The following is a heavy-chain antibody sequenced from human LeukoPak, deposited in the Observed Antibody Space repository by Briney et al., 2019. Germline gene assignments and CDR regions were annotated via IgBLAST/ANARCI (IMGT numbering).Heavy chain of an antibody. D-gene: IGHD6-19*01. J-gene: IGHJ4*02. Sequence: SQTLSLTCAISGDSVSSNSAAWNWIRQSPSRGLEWLGRTYYRSKWYNDYAVSVKSRITINPDTSKNQFSLKLSSVTAADTAVYYCARGPSRVAGRLRLRHFDYWGQGTLVTVSS. CDR3: ARGPSRVAGRLRLRHFDY. CDR1: GDSVSSNSAA. V-gene: IGHV6-1*01. CDR2: TYYRSKWYN.